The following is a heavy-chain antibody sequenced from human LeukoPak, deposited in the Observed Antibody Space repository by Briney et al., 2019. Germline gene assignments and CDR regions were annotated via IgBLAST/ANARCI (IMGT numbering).Heavy chain of an antibody. D-gene: IGHD1-26*01. CDR2: ISSSSSTI. Sequence: GGSLRLSCAASGFTFSSYSMNWVRQAPGKGLEWVSYISSSSSTIYYADSVKGRFTISGDNAKNTLYLQMNSLRAEDTAVYYCARSGRGGAFDIWGQGTMVTVSS. CDR3: ARSGRGGAFDI. V-gene: IGHV3-48*04. J-gene: IGHJ3*02. CDR1: GFTFSSYS.